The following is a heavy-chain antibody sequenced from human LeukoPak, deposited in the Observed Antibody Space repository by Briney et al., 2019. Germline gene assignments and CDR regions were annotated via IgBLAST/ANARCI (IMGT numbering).Heavy chain of an antibody. D-gene: IGHD6-19*01. Sequence: ASVKVSCKASGYTFTSCFIHWVRQAPGQGLEWMGVINSSGGSTSYAQKFQGRVTMTRDTSTSTVSMELSSLRFEDTAVYYCARGPYSGDWHFDFWGQGTLVTVS. CDR2: INSSGGST. CDR3: ARGPYSGDWHFDF. CDR1: GYTFTSCF. J-gene: IGHJ4*02. V-gene: IGHV1-46*01.